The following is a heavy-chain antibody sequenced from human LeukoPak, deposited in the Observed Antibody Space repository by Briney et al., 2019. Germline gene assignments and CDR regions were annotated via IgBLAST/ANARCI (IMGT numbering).Heavy chain of an antibody. Sequence: GALKISCAASGFTFDDYGMSWVRQAPGKGLEWVSGINWNGGSTGYADSVKGRFTISRDNAKNSLYLQMNSLRAEDTALYYCAREYSSGSDGDYWGQGTLVTVSS. CDR1: GFTFDDYG. V-gene: IGHV3-20*04. CDR2: INWNGGST. J-gene: IGHJ4*02. D-gene: IGHD6-19*01. CDR3: AREYSSGSDGDY.